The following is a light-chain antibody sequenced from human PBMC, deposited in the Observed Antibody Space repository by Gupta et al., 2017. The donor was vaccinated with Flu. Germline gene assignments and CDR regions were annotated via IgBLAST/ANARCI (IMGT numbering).Light chain of an antibody. CDR1: QTFIHASGNSY. J-gene: IGKJ2*01. V-gene: IGKV2-28*01. Sequence: VLTQSPLSLAVTPGEPASISCESSQTFIHASGNSYLSCYLQKPGQSPQLLIALTSSRASGVPDRFSGSGSGSEFTLKISRVEADDVGFYCCLQTHHTPYTFGQGTKLEI. CDR2: LTS. CDR3: LQTHHTPYT.